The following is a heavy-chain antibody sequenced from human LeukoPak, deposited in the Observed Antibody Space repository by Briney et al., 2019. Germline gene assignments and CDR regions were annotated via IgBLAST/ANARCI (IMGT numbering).Heavy chain of an antibody. D-gene: IGHD3-9*01. CDR3: TRELYDILTGYYNGAFDI. Sequence: SETLSLTSTVSGGSISSYYWNWIRQPAGRGLEWIGRIYTSGSTNYNPSLKSRVTMSLDTSKNQFSLKLSSVTAADTAVYYCTRELYDILTGYYNGAFDIWGQGTTVTVSS. V-gene: IGHV4-4*07. CDR2: IYTSGST. J-gene: IGHJ3*02. CDR1: GGSISSYY.